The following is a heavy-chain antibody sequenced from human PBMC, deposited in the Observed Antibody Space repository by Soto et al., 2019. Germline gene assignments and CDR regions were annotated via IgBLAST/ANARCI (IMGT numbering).Heavy chain of an antibody. Sequence: QVQLVQSGAEVKRPGSSVKVSCKASGGTFSSAGISWVRQAPGQGLEWMGGIIPMVATPNYAQTFQGSVSISADKSTSKAYLDLSSLSFEDTAVYYCDSPTVTAMVGLYCMDVWGQGTTVTVSS. D-gene: IGHD5-18*01. CDR1: GGTFSSAG. J-gene: IGHJ6*02. CDR3: DSPTVTAMVGLYCMDV. V-gene: IGHV1-69*14. CDR2: IIPMVATP.